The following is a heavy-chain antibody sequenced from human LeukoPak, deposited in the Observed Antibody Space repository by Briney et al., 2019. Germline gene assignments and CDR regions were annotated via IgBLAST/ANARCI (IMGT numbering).Heavy chain of an antibody. CDR2: VYYSGSP. D-gene: IGHD5-24*01. J-gene: IGHJ4*02. Sequence: PSQTLSLTCTVSGGSLSSGDYYWSWIRKPPGKGLEWIGYVYYSGSPYCNPSLKSRVTISVDTSKNQFSLKLSSVTAADTAVYYCARTRRDGYNPVDYWGQGTLVTVSS. CDR3: ARTRRDGYNPVDY. V-gene: IGHV4-30-4*08. CDR1: GGSLSSGDYY.